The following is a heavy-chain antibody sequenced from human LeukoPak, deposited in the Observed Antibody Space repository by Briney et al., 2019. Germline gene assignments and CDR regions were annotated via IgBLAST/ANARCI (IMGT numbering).Heavy chain of an antibody. CDR3: AKVRMITIFGVVITHHPDNYFDY. J-gene: IGHJ4*02. CDR2: ISGSGGST. V-gene: IGHV3-23*01. CDR1: GFTFSSYA. Sequence: GGSLRLSCAAPGFTFSSYAMSWVRQAPGKGLEWVSAISGSGGSTYYADSVKGRFTISRDNSKNTLYLQMNSLRAEDTAVYYCAKVRMITIFGVVITHHPDNYFDYWGQGTLVTVSS. D-gene: IGHD3-3*01.